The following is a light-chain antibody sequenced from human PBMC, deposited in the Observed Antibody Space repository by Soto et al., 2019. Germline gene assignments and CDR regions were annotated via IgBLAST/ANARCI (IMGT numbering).Light chain of an antibody. CDR2: DEI. J-gene: IGKJ1*01. CDR1: QNIHNH. CDR3: QQYNKWPPVT. Sequence: EIVLTQSPATLSLSSGERVTLSCMSSQNIHNHMSWFLQKPGQTPRLLIYDEIIRAADVPARFSGSWSGTEFTLTISSLQSEDFAVYYCQQYNKWPPVTFGQGTKVDIK. V-gene: IGKV3-15*01.